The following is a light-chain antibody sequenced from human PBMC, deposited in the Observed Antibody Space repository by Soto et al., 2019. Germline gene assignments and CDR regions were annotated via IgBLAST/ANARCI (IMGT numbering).Light chain of an antibody. V-gene: IGKV3-20*01. Sequence: EIVFTQPPGTLSLSPGERATLSCRASQSVSSSYLARYQQKPGQAPRLLIYGASSRATGIPDRFSGSGSGTVFTLTISRLEPEDFAVYYCQQYGSSRITFGQGTRLEIK. CDR3: QQYGSSRIT. CDR1: QSVSSSY. J-gene: IGKJ5*01. CDR2: GAS.